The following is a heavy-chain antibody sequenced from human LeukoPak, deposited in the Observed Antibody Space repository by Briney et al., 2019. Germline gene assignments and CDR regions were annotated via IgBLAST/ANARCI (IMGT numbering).Heavy chain of an antibody. CDR3: ARDSSEDFYDSSGYYSFDF. CDR2: ISAYNGNT. J-gene: IGHJ4*02. Sequence: ASVKVSCKASSYTFTSYGISWVRQAPGQGLEWMGWISAYNGNTNYAQKVQGRVTMTTDTSTSTAYMELRSLRSDDTAVFYCARDSSEDFYDSSGYYSFDFWGQGTLVTVSS. CDR1: SYTFTSYG. D-gene: IGHD3-22*01. V-gene: IGHV1-18*01.